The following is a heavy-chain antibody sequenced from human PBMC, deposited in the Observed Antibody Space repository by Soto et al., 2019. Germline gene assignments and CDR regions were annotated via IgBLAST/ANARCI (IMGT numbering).Heavy chain of an antibody. CDR3: ARGRYSSGWYTDNWFDP. V-gene: IGHV4-59*01. CDR2: IYYSGST. J-gene: IGHJ5*02. CDR1: GGSISSYY. Sequence: SETLSLTCTVSGGSISSYYWSWIRQPPGKGLEWIGYIYYSGSTNYNPSLKSRVTISVDTSKNQFSLKLSSVTAADTAVYYCARGRYSSGWYTDNWFDPWGQGTLVTVSS. D-gene: IGHD6-19*01.